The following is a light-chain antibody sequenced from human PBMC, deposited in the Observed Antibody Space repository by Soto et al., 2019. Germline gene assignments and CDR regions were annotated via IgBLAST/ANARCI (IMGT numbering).Light chain of an antibody. CDR3: QSYDSSLGGWV. J-gene: IGLJ3*02. V-gene: IGLV1-40*01. Sequence: QSALTQPPSVSGAPGQRVTISCTGSSSNIGAGYNVHWYQQLPGTAPKLLIYGNSNRPSGVPDRFSGSKSGTSASLAITGLRAEDEAAYYCQSYDSSLGGWVFGGGTKPTVL. CDR1: SSNIGAGYN. CDR2: GNS.